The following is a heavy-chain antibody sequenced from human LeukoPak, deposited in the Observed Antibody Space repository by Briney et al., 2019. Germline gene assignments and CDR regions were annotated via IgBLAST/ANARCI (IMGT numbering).Heavy chain of an antibody. CDR2: IYTSGST. V-gene: IGHV4-4*07. CDR1: GGSISSYY. D-gene: IGHD3-10*01. CDR3: ARDKVRGVIRPTYYFDY. J-gene: IGHJ4*02. Sequence: SETLSLTCTVSGGSISSYYWSWIRQPAGKGLEWIGRIYTSGSTNYNPSLKSRVTISVDTSKNQFSLKLSSVTAADTAVYYCARDKVRGVIRPTYYFDYWGQGTLVTVSS.